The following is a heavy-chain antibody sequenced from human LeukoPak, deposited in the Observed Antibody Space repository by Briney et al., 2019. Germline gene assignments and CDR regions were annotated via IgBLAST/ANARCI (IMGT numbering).Heavy chain of an antibody. Sequence: SETLSLTCTVSGGSISSSSYYWGWIRQPPGKGLEWIGSIYYSGSTHYNPSLKSRVTISVDTSKNQFSLKLSSVTAADTAVYYCARGDLYGSGGSSDYYYGMDVWGQGTTVTVSS. CDR1: GGSISSSSYY. CDR3: ARGDLYGSGGSSDYYYGMDV. J-gene: IGHJ6*02. V-gene: IGHV4-39*07. D-gene: IGHD2-15*01. CDR2: IYYSGST.